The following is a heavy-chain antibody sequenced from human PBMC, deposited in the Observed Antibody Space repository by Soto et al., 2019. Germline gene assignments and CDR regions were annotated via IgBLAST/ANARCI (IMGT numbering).Heavy chain of an antibody. V-gene: IGHV4-59*08. D-gene: IGHD1-1*01. CDR3: ARQWGTDAFDI. J-gene: IGHJ3*02. CDR1: GGSISSYY. CDR2: IYYSGST. Sequence: QVQLQESGPGLVKPSETLSLTCTVSGGSISSYYWSWIRQPPGKGLEWIGYIYYSGSTNYNPSLKRRVTISVDASKNQFSLQLSSVTAAETAVYYCARQWGTDAFDIWGQGTMVTVSS.